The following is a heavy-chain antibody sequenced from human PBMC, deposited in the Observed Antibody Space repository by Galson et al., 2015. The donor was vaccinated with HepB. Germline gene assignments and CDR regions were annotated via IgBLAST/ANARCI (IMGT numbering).Heavy chain of an antibody. Sequence: SLRLSCAASGFTVNNNYMSWVRQAPGKGLEWVSVIYSGGTTYYADSVKGRCTISRDNSKNTLYLQMSGLRAEDTAIYYCARDRGIAVAGIRDDAFDIWGQGTMVIVSS. CDR2: IYSGGTT. J-gene: IGHJ3*02. V-gene: IGHV3-66*02. CDR3: ARDRGIAVAGIRDDAFDI. CDR1: GFTVNNNY. D-gene: IGHD6-19*01.